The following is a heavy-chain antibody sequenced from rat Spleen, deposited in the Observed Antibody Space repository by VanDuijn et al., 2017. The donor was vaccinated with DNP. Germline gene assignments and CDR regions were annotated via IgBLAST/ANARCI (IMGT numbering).Heavy chain of an antibody. CDR2: INSAGST. CDR3: ARWNMGTSTLDY. CDR1: GYSITSNY. D-gene: IGHD1-5*01. V-gene: IGHV3-3*01. Sequence: EVRLQESGPGLVKPSQSLSLTCSVTGYSITSNYWGWIRQFPGNKLEWMGYINSAGSTNYNPSLRSRISITRYTSKNQFFLQLSSVTTEDTATYYCARWNMGTSTLDYWGQGVMVTVSS. J-gene: IGHJ2*01.